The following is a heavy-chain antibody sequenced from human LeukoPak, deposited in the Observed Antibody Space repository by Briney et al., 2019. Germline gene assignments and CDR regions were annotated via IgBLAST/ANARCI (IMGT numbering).Heavy chain of an antibody. CDR3: AKGQRWGGDGYNYGMDV. J-gene: IGHJ6*02. V-gene: IGHV3-9*01. CDR2: ISWNSGSI. D-gene: IGHD3-16*01. Sequence: GRSLRLSCAASGFTFDDYAMHWVRQAPGKGLEWVSGISWNSGSIGYADSVKGRFTISRDNAKNSLYLQMNSLRAEDTALYYCAKGQRWGGDGYNYGMDVWGQGTTVTVSS. CDR1: GFTFDDYA.